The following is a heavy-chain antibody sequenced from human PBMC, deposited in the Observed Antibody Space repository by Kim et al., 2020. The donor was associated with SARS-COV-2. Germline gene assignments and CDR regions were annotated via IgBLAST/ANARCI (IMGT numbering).Heavy chain of an antibody. Sequence: ADSVKGRFTISRDNSKNTLYLQMNSLRAEDTAVYYCAKTVSAVAKGFFDYWGQGTLVTVSS. V-gene: IGHV3-23*01. CDR3: AKTVSAVAKGFFDY. D-gene: IGHD6-19*01. J-gene: IGHJ4*02.